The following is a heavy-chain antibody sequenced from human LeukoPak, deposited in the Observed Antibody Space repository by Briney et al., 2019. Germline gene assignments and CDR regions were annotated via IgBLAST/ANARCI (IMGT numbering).Heavy chain of an antibody. CDR1: GLAFSAYK. D-gene: IGHD4-23*01. CDR3: ARLIRSVVTPDY. Sequence: PGGSLRLSCAASGLAFSAYKVHWVRQAPRKGLVWVSRISTDGYTTDYADFVQGRFTASRDNTKNTWSLEMNSLRAEDTAVYYCARLIRSVVTPDYWGQGTLVTVSS. J-gene: IGHJ4*02. V-gene: IGHV3-74*01. CDR2: ISTDGYTT.